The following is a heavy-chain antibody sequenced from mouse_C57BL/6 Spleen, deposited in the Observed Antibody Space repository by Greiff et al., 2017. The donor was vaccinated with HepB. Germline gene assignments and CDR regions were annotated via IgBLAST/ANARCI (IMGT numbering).Heavy chain of an antibody. J-gene: IGHJ2*01. CDR2: ISNGGGST. D-gene: IGHD2-3*01. V-gene: IGHV5-12*01. CDR3: ARRDLRDGYFDY. Sequence: EVQLVESGGGLVQPGGSLKLSCAASGFTFSDYYMYWVRQTPEKRLEWVAYISNGGGSTYYPDTVKGRFTISRDNAKNTLYLQMSRLKSEDTAMYYCARRDLRDGYFDYWGQGTTLTVSS. CDR1: GFTFSDYY.